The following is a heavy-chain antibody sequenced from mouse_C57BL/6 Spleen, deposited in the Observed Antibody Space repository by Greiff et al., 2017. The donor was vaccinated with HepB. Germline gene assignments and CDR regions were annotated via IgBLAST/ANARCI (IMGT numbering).Heavy chain of an antibody. CDR2: IRLKSDNYAT. V-gene: IGHV6-3*01. Sequence: LQQSGGGLVQPGGSMKLSCVASGFTFSNYWMNWVRQSPEKGLEWVAQIRLKSDNYATHYAESVKGRFTISRDDSKSSVYLQMNNLRAEDTGIYYCTSAPNWAWFAYWGQGTLVTVSA. D-gene: IGHD4-1*01. CDR3: TSAPNWAWFAY. CDR1: GFTFSNYW. J-gene: IGHJ3*01.